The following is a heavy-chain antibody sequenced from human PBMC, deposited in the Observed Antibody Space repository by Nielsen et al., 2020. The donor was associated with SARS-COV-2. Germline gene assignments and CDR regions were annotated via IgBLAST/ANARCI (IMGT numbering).Heavy chain of an antibody. CDR3: AKRIRHSSGWHYFDY. V-gene: IGHV3-30*18. Sequence: GESLKISCAASGFTLSSYGMHWVRQAPGKGLEWVAVISYDGSNKYYADSVKGRFTISRDNSKNTLYLQMNSLRAEDTAVYYCAKRIRHSSGWHYFDYWGQGTLVTVSS. D-gene: IGHD6-19*01. CDR2: ISYDGSNK. J-gene: IGHJ4*02. CDR1: GFTLSSYG.